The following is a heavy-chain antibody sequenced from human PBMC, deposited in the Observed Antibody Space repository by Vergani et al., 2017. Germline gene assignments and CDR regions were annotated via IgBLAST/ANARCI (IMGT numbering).Heavy chain of an antibody. V-gene: IGHV4-4*07. Sequence: QVQLQESGPGLVKPSETLSLTCTVSGGSISSYYWSWIRQPAGKGLEWIGRIYTSGSTNYNPSLKRRVTMSVDTSKNQFSLKLSSLTAADTAVYYCARDAVVVPAAMEYYYYYMDVWGKGTTVTVSS. CDR3: ARDAVVVPAAMEYYYYYMDV. D-gene: IGHD2-2*01. CDR2: IYTSGST. J-gene: IGHJ6*03. CDR1: GGSISSYY.